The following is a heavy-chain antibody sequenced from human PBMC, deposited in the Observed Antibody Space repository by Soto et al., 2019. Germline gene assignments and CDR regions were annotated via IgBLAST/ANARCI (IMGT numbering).Heavy chain of an antibody. J-gene: IGHJ4*01. V-gene: IGHV4-34*01. CDR1: VGSFSGYY. CDR3: ARSGGDGSGTYYRHYFDY. D-gene: IGHD3-10*01. Sequence: PLETLSLTCAVYVGSFSGYYWSWIRQPQGKGLEWIGEVNHIESTNYNPSLKSRVTMSVDTSKNQFSLKLDSVTAADTAVYYCARSGGDGSGTYYRHYFDYWGHGNLVTVSS. CDR2: VNHIEST.